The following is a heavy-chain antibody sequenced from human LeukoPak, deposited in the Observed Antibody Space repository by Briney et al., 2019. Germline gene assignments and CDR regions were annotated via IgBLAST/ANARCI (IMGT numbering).Heavy chain of an antibody. V-gene: IGHV3-30-3*01. Sequence: PGGSLRLSCAASGFTFRSYAMHWVRQAPGKGLEWVAVISYDGDDGSNIYYADSVKGRFTISRDNSKSTLYLQMNSLRPKDTAVYYCARGAYYYEDWGQGTLVTVSS. CDR1: GFTFRSYA. CDR3: ARGAYYYED. D-gene: IGHD3-22*01. CDR2: ISYDGDDGSNI. J-gene: IGHJ4*02.